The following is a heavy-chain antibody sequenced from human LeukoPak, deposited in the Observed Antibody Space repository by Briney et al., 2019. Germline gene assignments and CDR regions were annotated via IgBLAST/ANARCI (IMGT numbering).Heavy chain of an antibody. CDR2: IHYSGST. V-gene: IGHV4-59*01. D-gene: IGHD6-13*01. J-gene: IGHJ4*02. CDR1: GGSISSYY. CDR3: ARVAATFGCFDY. Sequence: PSETLSLTCTVSGGSISSYYWSWIRQPPGKGLEWIGYIHYSGSTNYNPSLKSRVTISVDTSKKQFSLKVRSVTAADTAVYYCARVAATFGCFDYWGQGTLVTASS.